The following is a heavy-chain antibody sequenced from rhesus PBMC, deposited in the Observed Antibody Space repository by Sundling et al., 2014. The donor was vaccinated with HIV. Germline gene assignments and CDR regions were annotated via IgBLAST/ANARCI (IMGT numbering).Heavy chain of an antibody. CDR1: GFTFSSFG. Sequence: EVQLVESGGGLVQPGGSLRLSCAASGFTFSSFGMSWVRQAPGKGLEWVSSISSTSSYIYYTDSVKGRFTISRDNAKNSLSLQMNSLRAEDTAVYYCTRGTVTIYGLDSWGQGVVVTVSS. J-gene: IGHJ6*01. V-gene: IGHV3-136*01. CDR3: TRGTVTIYGLDS. D-gene: IGHD4-35*01. CDR2: ISSTSSYI.